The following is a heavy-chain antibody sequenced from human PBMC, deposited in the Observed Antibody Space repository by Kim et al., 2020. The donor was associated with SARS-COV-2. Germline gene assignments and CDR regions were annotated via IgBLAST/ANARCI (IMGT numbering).Heavy chain of an antibody. CDR3: AKDIDDYSGMDV. Sequence: GGSLRLSCAASGFTFSACAMGWVRQAPGKGLQWVSCISHSGSDTYYADSVKGRFTISRDFSRDTLYLQMNSLGTEDTAVYFCAKDIDDYSGMDVWGQGTTVTVSS. CDR1: GFTFSACA. J-gene: IGHJ6*02. D-gene: IGHD1-26*01. CDR2: ISHSGSDT. V-gene: IGHV3-23*01.